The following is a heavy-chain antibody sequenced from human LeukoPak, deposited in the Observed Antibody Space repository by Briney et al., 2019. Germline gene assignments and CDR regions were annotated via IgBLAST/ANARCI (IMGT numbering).Heavy chain of an antibody. Sequence: ASVKVSCKASGYTFTSYDINWVRQATGQGLEWMGWMNPNSGNTGYAQKFQGRVTMTRNTSISTAYMELSSLRSEDTAVYYCARFSPASYYYDSSGYLGPRDYWGQGTLVTVSS. CDR3: ARFSPASYYYDSSGYLGPRDY. J-gene: IGHJ4*02. V-gene: IGHV1-8*01. CDR2: MNPNSGNT. D-gene: IGHD3-22*01. CDR1: GYTFTSYD.